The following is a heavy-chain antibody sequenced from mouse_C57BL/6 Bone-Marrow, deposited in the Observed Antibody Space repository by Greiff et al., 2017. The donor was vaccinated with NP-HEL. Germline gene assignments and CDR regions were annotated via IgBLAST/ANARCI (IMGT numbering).Heavy chain of an antibody. CDR2: IYPGSGST. Sequence: QVQLQQPGAELVKPGASVKMSCKASGYTFTSYWITWVKQRPGQGLEWIGDIYPGSGSTNYNEKFKSKATLTVDTSSSTAYMQLSSLTSEDSAVYYCAREPHYYGRRDYFDYWGQGTTLTVSS. D-gene: IGHD1-1*01. CDR3: AREPHYYGRRDYFDY. CDR1: GYTFTSYW. J-gene: IGHJ2*01. V-gene: IGHV1-55*01.